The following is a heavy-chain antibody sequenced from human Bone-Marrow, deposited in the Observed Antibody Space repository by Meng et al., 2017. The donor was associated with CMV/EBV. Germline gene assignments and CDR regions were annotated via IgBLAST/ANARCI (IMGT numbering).Heavy chain of an antibody. CDR2: IYLTDSDT. CDR1: GYSFSDYW. Sequence: GGSLRLSCKTSGYSFSDYWIGWVRQLPGKGLEWMGIIYLTDSDTRYRPSFQGQVTLSADKSISTAYLQWGNLKASDTAIYYCARYDVWSGTFQDFGKAFWGQGTTVTVSS. V-gene: IGHV5-51*01. J-gene: IGHJ6*02. D-gene: IGHD3-3*01. CDR3: ARYDVWSGTFQDFGKAF.